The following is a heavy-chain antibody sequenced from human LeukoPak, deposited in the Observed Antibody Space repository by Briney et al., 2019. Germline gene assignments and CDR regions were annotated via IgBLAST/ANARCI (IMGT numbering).Heavy chain of an antibody. CDR3: ARLNLEYLYSSGPNDY. V-gene: IGHV4-59*12. Sequence: SETLSLTCTVYGGSISSYYWSWIRQPPGKGLEWIGYIYYSGSTNYNPSLKSRVTISVDTTKNQFSLKLNSVTAADTAVYYCARLNLEYLYSSGPNDYWGQGTLVTVSS. CDR2: IYYSGST. CDR1: GGSISSYY. J-gene: IGHJ4*02. D-gene: IGHD3-10*01.